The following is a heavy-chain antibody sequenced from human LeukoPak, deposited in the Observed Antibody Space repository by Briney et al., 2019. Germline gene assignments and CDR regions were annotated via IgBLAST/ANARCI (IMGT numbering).Heavy chain of an antibody. CDR1: GFTFSSYG. J-gene: IGHJ4*02. CDR3: VRDLEHYFDS. V-gene: IGHV3-33*01. Sequence: GGSLRLSCAASGFTFSSYGMHWVRQAPGKGLEWVAVIWYDGSDKYYADSVKGRLTISRDNSKNTLYLQMNSLRAEDTAVYYCVRDLEHYFDSWGQGTLVTVSS. CDR2: IWYDGSDK.